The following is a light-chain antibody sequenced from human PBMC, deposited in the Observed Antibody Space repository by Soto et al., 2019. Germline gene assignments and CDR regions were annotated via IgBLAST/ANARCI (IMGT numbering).Light chain of an antibody. Sequence: EIVMTQSPATLSVSPGERATLSCRASQSVSSNLAWYQQKPGQAPRLLIYDVSNRATGFPARFSGSGSGTDFTLTISSLEPEDSAVYYCHQRSSWPLTFGGGTKVEIK. V-gene: IGKV3-11*01. CDR1: QSVSSN. CDR3: HQRSSWPLT. CDR2: DVS. J-gene: IGKJ4*01.